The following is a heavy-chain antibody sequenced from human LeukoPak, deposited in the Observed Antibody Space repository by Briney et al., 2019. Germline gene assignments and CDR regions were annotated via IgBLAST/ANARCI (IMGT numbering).Heavy chain of an antibody. V-gene: IGHV4-4*07. CDR3: ARASRGSFYYFDY. D-gene: IGHD3-22*01. J-gene: IGHJ4*02. CDR2: ISNSGST. Sequence: SETLSLTCSVSGGSISGNYWSWIRQPAGKGLQWIGRISNSGSTNYNPSLKSRVNTSVDTAKNQFSLKLSSVTAADTAVYYCARASRGSFYYFDYWGQGTLVTVSS. CDR1: GGSISGNY.